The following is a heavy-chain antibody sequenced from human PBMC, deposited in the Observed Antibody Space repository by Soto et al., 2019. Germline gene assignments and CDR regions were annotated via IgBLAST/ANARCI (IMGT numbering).Heavy chain of an antibody. CDR1: GYTFTDYY. Sequence: ASVKVSCKASGYTFTDYYMHWVRQAPGQGLEWMGCINPDSGGTDYTQKFQGRVTMTRDTSLSTAYMEVSRLRSDDTAIYYCTTQTHAVYYYNDYWGQGTLVTVSS. V-gene: IGHV1-2*02. CDR2: INPDSGGT. J-gene: IGHJ4*02. D-gene: IGHD3-9*01. CDR3: TTQTHAVYYYNDY.